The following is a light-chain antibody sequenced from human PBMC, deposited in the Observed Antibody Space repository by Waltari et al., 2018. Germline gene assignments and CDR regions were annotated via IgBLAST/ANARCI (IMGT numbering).Light chain of an antibody. CDR2: YDN. CDR1: SIGSKS. Sequence: SYVLTQPPSVSVAPGKTARISCGGNSIGSKSVHWYQQKPGQAPVLVISYDNDRPSGIPGRFSGSKSENTATLTITRVEAGDEADYYCQVWESSSDYYVFGTGTKVTVL. CDR3: QVWESSSDYYV. J-gene: IGLJ1*01. V-gene: IGLV3-21*01.